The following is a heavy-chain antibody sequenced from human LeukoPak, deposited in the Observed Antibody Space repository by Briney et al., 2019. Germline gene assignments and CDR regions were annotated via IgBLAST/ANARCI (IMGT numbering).Heavy chain of an antibody. CDR1: GIATSCLV. D-gene: IGHD3-16*02. J-gene: IGHJ5*02. Sequence: GGSLRLSYVASGIATSCLVGNSGGQAPGKGLEWVASISSGSDHIYYADSVKGRFTISRDNARTSLYLQMDSLRAEDTAVYYCGRCMVGRLYHSHESWGQGTLVSVSS. CDR2: ISSGSDHI. CDR3: GRCMVGRLYHSHES. V-gene: IGHV3-21*01.